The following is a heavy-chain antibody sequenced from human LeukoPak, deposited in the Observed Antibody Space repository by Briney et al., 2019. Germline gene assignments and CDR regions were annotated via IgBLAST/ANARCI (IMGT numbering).Heavy chain of an antibody. CDR3: ARDRGTIFGVVAGYFDL. V-gene: IGHV4-31*03. J-gene: IGHJ2*01. D-gene: IGHD3-3*01. CDR2: IYYSGST. Sequence: SETLSLTCTVSGGSISSGGYYWSWIRQHPGKGLEWIGYIYYSGSTYYNPSLKSRVTISVDTSKNQFSLKLSSVTAADTAVYYCARDRGTIFGVVAGYFDLWGRGTLVTVSS. CDR1: GGSISSGGYY.